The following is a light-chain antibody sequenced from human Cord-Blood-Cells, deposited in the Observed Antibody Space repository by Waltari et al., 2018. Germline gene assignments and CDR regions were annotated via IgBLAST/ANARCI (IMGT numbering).Light chain of an antibody. CDR1: QSISSY. V-gene: IGKV1-39*01. CDR3: QQSYSTFWT. Sequence: DIQMTQSPSSLSGSVGDRVTITCLASQSISSYLNWYQQKPGKATKLLIYAASSLQSGVPSRFSGSGSGTDFTLTISSLQPEDFATYYCQQSYSTFWTFGQGTKVEIK. J-gene: IGKJ1*01. CDR2: AAS.